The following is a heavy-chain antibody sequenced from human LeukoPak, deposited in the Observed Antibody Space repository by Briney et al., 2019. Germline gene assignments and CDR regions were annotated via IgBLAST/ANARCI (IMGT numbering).Heavy chain of an antibody. V-gene: IGHV4-39*01. CDR1: GGSVSSSSDY. CDR2: IYYHENT. D-gene: IGHD1-1*01. CDR3: ARRAYSAAYWKHFDY. Sequence: SETLSLTCTVSGGSVSSSSDYWGWIRQAPGKGLEWIGSIYYHENTYYNSSLKSRVTISVDTSKNQFSLKLNSVAAADTAVYFCARRAYSAAYWKHFDYWGQGTLGTVSS. J-gene: IGHJ4*02.